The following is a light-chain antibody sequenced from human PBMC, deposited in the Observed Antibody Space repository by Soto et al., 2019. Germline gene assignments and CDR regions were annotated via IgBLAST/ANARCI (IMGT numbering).Light chain of an antibody. CDR3: QHYYSSTTCT. Sequence: DIVMTQSPDSLAVSLGERATIKCKSSQSGLYSSNNNNYLAWYQQKPGQRPKLLIYLASTRESGVPDRFSGSGSGADVPLPISSLQAGDGAVEFCQHYYSSTTCTFGQGTKVEIK. J-gene: IGKJ1*01. CDR1: QSGLYSSNNNNY. V-gene: IGKV4-1*01. CDR2: LAS.